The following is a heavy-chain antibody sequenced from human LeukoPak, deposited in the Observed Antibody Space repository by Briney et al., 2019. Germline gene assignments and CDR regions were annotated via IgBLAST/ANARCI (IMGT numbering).Heavy chain of an antibody. CDR1: GDSFSGHY. J-gene: IGHJ3*01. V-gene: IGHV4-59*11. D-gene: IGHD5-12*01. CDR3: ARAPMAITTSAFPDAFDF. Sequence: SETLSLTCTVSGDSFSGHYWSWIRQTPGKGLEWIGYVSYSGGTNYNPSLKRRVSISLDTSKKQFSLKLSSPAAADPAVYYCARAPMAITTSAFPDAFDFWGQGTMVTVSS. CDR2: VSYSGGT.